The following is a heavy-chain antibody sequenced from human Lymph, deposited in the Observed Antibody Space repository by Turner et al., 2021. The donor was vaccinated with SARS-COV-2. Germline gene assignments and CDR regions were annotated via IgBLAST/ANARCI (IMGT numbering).Heavy chain of an antibody. CDR2: IIPILGIA. J-gene: IGHJ3*02. Sequence: VQLVQSGAEVTKPGSSVRVSCKASGGTFSTYVISGVRQAPGQGLEWMGGIIPILGIANYAQKFQGRVTITADKSTSTAYMELSSLRSEDTAVYHCARRHSGNYDAFDIWGQGTMVTVSS. CDR1: GGTFSTYV. D-gene: IGHD1-26*01. CDR3: ARRHSGNYDAFDI. V-gene: IGHV1-69*10.